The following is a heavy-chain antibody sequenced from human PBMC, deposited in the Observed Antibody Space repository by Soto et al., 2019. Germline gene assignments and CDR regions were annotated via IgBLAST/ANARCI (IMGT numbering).Heavy chain of an antibody. CDR1: GGSISSSSYY. CDR2: IYYSGST. CDR3: ARPRYSSSWYENYYYYGMDV. Sequence: SETLSLTCTVSGGSISSSSYYWGWIRQPPGKGLEWIGSIYYSGSTYYNPSLQSRVTISVDTSKNQFSLKLSSVTAADTAVYYCARPRYSSSWYENYYYYGMDVWGQGTTVT. J-gene: IGHJ6*02. V-gene: IGHV4-39*01. D-gene: IGHD6-13*01.